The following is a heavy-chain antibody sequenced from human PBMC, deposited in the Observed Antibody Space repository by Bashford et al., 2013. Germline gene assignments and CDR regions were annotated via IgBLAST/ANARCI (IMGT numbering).Heavy chain of an antibody. V-gene: IGHV4-59*08. Sequence: SETLSLTCTVSGGSISSYYWSWIRQPPGKGLEWIGYIHYSGSTNYNPSLKSRVTISVDTSKNQFTLKLTSVTAADTAVYWCARHFGGGYVFDYWGQGTLVTVSS. D-gene: IGHD3-3*01. CDR2: IHYSGST. CDR1: GGSISSYY. CDR3: ARHFGGGYVFDY. J-gene: IGHJ4*02.